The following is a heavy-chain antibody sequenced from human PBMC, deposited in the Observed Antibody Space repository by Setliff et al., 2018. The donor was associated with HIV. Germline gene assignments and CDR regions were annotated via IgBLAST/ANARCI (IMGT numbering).Heavy chain of an antibody. CDR2: IYHSGST. CDR1: GYSISSGYY. D-gene: IGHD1-20*01. J-gene: IGHJ4*02. Sequence: PSETLSLTCTVSGYSISSGYYWGWIRQPPGKGLEWIGSIYHSGSTYYNPSLKSRVTISVDTSKNQFSLKLSSVTAADTAVYYCARDSITGTTPAFDYWSQGTLVTVSS. CDR3: ARDSITGTTPAFDY. V-gene: IGHV4-38-2*02.